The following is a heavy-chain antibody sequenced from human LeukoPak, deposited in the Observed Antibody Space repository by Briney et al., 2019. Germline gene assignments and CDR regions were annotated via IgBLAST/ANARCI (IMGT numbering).Heavy chain of an antibody. V-gene: IGHV3-23*01. CDR2: ISGSGGST. CDR3: AKLYIGSYAGIDY. D-gene: IGHD3-10*01. J-gene: IGHJ4*02. Sequence: GGSLRLSCAASGFTFSDYYMSWIRQAPGKGLEWVSAISGSGGSTYYADSVKGRFTISRDNSKNTLYLQMNSLRAEDTAVYYCAKLYIGSYAGIDYWGQGTLVTVSS. CDR1: GFTFSDYY.